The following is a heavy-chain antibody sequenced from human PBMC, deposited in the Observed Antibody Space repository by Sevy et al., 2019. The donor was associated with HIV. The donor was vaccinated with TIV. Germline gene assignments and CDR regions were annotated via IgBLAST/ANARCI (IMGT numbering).Heavy chain of an antibody. Sequence: SGPTLVNPTQTLTLTCTFSGFSLNTRGVGVAWIRQPPGKALEWLAVIYWDDDKRYSPSLKSRLTVTKDTSKNQVVLTMTNMDPVDTATYYCSDSNGDYYHYGLDVWGHGTTVTVSS. CDR3: SDSNGDYYHYGLDV. V-gene: IGHV2-5*02. CDR2: IYWDDDK. CDR1: GFSLNTRGVG. J-gene: IGHJ6*02. D-gene: IGHD4-17*01.